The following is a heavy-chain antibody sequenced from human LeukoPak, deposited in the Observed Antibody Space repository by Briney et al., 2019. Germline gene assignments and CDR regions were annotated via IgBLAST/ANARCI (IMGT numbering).Heavy chain of an antibody. J-gene: IGHJ4*02. CDR2: IVGSGGST. CDR3: AKWGDYDILTGYYDSDY. V-gene: IGHV3-23*01. Sequence: GGSLRLSCAASGFTFSNYAMSWVRQAPGQGLEWVSAIVGSGGSTYYADSVKGRFTISRDNPKNTLYLQMISLRAEDTAVYYCAKWGDYDILTGYYDSDYWGQGTLVTVSS. CDR1: GFTFSNYA. D-gene: IGHD3-9*01.